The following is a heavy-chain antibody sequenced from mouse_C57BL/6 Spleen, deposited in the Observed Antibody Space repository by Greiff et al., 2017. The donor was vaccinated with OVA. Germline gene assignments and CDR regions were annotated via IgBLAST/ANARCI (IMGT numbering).Heavy chain of an antibody. CDR3: ARYYSNYGGGDAMDY. V-gene: IGHV7-3*01. J-gene: IGHJ4*01. D-gene: IGHD2-5*01. CDR1: GFTFTDYY. CDR2: IRNKANGYTT. Sequence: EVKLVESGGGLVQPGGSLSLSCAASGFTFTDYYMSWVRQPPGKALEWLGFIRNKANGYTTEYSASVKGRFTISRDNSQSILYLQMNALRAEDSATDYCARYYSNYGGGDAMDYWGQGTSVTVSS.